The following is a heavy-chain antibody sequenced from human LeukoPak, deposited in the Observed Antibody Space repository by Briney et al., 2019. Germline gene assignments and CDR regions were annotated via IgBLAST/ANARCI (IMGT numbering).Heavy chain of an antibody. CDR3: ARDSEQQLVRGDNWFDP. CDR2: INPNSGGT. V-gene: IGHV1-2*02. CDR1: GYTFTGYY. D-gene: IGHD6-13*01. Sequence: GASVKVSCKASGYTFTGYYMHWVRQAPGQGLEWMGWINPNSGGTNYAQKFQGRVTMTRDTSISTAYMELSRLRSDDTAVYYCARDSEQQLVRGDNWFDPWGQGTLVTVSS. J-gene: IGHJ5*02.